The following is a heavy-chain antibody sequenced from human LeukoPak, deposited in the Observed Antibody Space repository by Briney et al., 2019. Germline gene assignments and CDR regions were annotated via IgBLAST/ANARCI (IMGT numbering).Heavy chain of an antibody. V-gene: IGHV1-46*01. CDR1: GYTFTSYY. CDR3: ARESVDTAMVRGEGFDY. J-gene: IGHJ4*02. Sequence: ASVKVSCKASGYTFTSYYMHWVRQAPGQGLEWMGIINPSGGSTSYAQKFQGRVTMTRDTSTSTVYMELSSLRSEDTAVYYCARESVDTAMVRGEGFDYWGQETLVTVSS. D-gene: IGHD5-18*01. CDR2: INPSGGST.